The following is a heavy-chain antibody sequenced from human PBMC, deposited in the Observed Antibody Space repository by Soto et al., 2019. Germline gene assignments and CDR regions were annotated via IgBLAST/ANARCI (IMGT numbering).Heavy chain of an antibody. CDR2: IYYSGST. CDR3: ANSHYGNQWVWFDP. Sequence: QVQLQESGPGLVKPSQTLSLTCTFSGGSISSGGYYWSWTRQHPGKGREWIGYIYYSGSTYYNPSLKSRVTISVDTSKNQFSLKLSSVTAADTAVYYCANSHYGNQWVWFDPWGQGTLVTVSS. V-gene: IGHV4-31*03. J-gene: IGHJ5*02. CDR1: GGSISSGGYY. D-gene: IGHD4-4*01.